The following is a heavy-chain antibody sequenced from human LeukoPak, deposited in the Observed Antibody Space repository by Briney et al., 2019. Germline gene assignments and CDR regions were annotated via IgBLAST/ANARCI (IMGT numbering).Heavy chain of an antibody. D-gene: IGHD2-2*03. J-gene: IGHJ5*02. CDR3: ARGTGYCLDP. CDR1: GFTFSSYE. CDR2: ISTSGSTI. V-gene: IGHV3-48*03. Sequence: GGSLILSCAASGFTFSSYEMNWVRQAPGKGLEWVSYISTSGSTIYYADSVKGRFTISRDNAKNSLFLQMNSLRAEDTAVYYCARGTGYCLDPWGQGTLVTVSS.